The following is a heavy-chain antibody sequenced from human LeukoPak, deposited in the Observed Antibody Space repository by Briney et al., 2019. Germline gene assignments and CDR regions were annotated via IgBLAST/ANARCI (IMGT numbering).Heavy chain of an antibody. CDR3: ARVSGSGSYLGHGDY. CDR2: IYPGDSDT. CDR1: GYSFTDYW. V-gene: IGHV5-51*01. Sequence: GESLKISCKASGYSFTDYWIGWVRQMPGKGLEWMGIIYPGDSDTRYSPSFQGQVTISVGKSISTAYLQWSSLKASDTAMYYCARVSGSGSYLGHGDYWGQGTLVTVSS. J-gene: IGHJ4*02. D-gene: IGHD3-10*01.